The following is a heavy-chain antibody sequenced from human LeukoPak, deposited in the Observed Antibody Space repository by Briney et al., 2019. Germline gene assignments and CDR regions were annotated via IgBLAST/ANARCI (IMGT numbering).Heavy chain of an antibody. V-gene: IGHV1-46*01. D-gene: IGHD3-10*01. J-gene: IGHJ5*02. CDR2: ISPSGGST. CDR3: ATDLRGWFDP. CDR1: GYTFTGYW. Sequence: ASVKVSCKAFGYTFTGYWMHWVRQAPGQGPEWMGVISPSGGSTIYAQKFQGRVTMTEDTSTDTAYMELSSLRSEDTAVYYCATDLRGWFDPWGQGTLVTVSS.